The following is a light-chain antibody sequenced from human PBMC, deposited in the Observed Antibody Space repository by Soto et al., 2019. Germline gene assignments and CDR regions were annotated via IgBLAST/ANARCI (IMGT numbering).Light chain of an antibody. CDR1: QDIKKF. Sequence: DILLTQSPSSLSASLEDRVTITCRASQDIKKFLAWYQQRPGKVPDLLIYAASTLRSGVPSRFSGNASGTDFSFTISSLQPEDVATYYCQKYDRAPAMFGQGTKVDIK. CDR2: AAS. CDR3: QKYDRAPAM. J-gene: IGKJ1*01. V-gene: IGKV1-27*01.